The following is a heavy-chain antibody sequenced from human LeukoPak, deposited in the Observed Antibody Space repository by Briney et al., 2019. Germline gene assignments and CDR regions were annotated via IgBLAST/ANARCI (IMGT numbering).Heavy chain of an antibody. Sequence: GGSLRLSCAASGFTFSSYWMHWVRQAPGKGPVWVSRINNDGSGTTYADSVKGRFTISRDNAKNSLYLQMSSLRAEDTAMYYCARIGYTSSGFDYWGQGTLVTVSS. D-gene: IGHD6-13*01. CDR3: ARIGYTSSGFDY. CDR1: GFTFSSYW. V-gene: IGHV3-74*01. J-gene: IGHJ4*02. CDR2: INNDGSGT.